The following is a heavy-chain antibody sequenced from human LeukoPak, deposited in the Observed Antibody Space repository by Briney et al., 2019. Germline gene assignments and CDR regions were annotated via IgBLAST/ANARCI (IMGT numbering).Heavy chain of an antibody. Sequence: GGSLRLSCAASGFTFSSYGMHWVRQAPGKGLEWVAVIWYDGSNKYYADSVKGRFTISRDNSKNTLYLQMNSLRAEDTAVYYCARDSLVGSGSSLYYYYGMDVWGQGTTVTVSS. CDR2: IWYDGSNK. CDR3: ARDSLVGSGSSLYYYYGMDV. V-gene: IGHV3-33*01. CDR1: GFTFSSYG. D-gene: IGHD3-10*01. J-gene: IGHJ6*02.